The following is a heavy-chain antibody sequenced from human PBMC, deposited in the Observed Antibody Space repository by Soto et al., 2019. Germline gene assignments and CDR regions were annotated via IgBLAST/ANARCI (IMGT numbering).Heavy chain of an antibody. CDR2: ISYDGSNK. J-gene: IGHJ4*02. D-gene: IGHD6-19*01. Sequence: GALRLSCAASGFTFSSYGMHWVRQAPGKGLEWVAVISYDGSNKYYADSVKGRFTISRDNSKNTLYLQMNSLRAEDTAVYYCAKDEQWLAHFDYWGQGTLVTVSS. V-gene: IGHV3-30*18. CDR1: GFTFSSYG. CDR3: AKDEQWLAHFDY.